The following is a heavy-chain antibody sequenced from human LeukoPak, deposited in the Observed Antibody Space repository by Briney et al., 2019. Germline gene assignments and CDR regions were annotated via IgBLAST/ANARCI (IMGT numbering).Heavy chain of an antibody. CDR1: GGSISSYY. J-gene: IGHJ3*02. D-gene: IGHD4-17*01. CDR2: VYYSGST. CDR3: ARGTAQTVNTYAFDM. V-gene: IGHV4-59*01. Sequence: ASATLSLTCTVSGGSISSYYWSWIRQPPGKRLDWIGYVYYSGSTNYNPSLKSRVIISVDTSKNQFFLNLISVTAADTAVYYCARGTAQTVNTYAFDMWGQGTMVTVSS.